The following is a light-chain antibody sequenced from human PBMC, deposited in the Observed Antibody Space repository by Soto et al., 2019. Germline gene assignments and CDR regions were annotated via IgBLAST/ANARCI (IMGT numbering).Light chain of an antibody. CDR3: SSFTSSSTQV. CDR2: EVS. Sequence: QPVLTQPASVSGSPGQSITISCTGTSSDVGGYNYVSWYQQHPGKVPKLIIYEVSNRPSGVVNRFSGSKSGNTASLTISGLQAEDEADYYCSSFTSSSTQVFGTGTKVTVL. J-gene: IGLJ1*01. V-gene: IGLV2-14*01. CDR1: SSDVGGYNY.